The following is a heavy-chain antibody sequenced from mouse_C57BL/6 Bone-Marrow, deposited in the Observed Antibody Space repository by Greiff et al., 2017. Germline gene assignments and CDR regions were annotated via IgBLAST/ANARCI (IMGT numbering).Heavy chain of an antibody. Sequence: EVHLVESGGDLVKPGGSLKLSCAASGFTFSSYGMSWVRQTPDKRLEWVATISSGGSYTYYPDSVKGRFTISRDNAKNTLYLQMSSLKSEDTAMYYCARQRRCGNPEGYYAMDYWGQGTSVTVSS. CDR2: ISSGGSYT. CDR1: GFTFSSYG. V-gene: IGHV5-6*01. J-gene: IGHJ4*01. D-gene: IGHD2-1*01. CDR3: ARQRRCGNPEGYYAMDY.